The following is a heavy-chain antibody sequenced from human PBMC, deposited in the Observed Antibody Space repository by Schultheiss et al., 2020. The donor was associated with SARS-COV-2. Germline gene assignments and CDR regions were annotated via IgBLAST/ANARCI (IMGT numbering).Heavy chain of an antibody. V-gene: IGHV4-30-4*01. Sequence: SETLSLTCTVSGGSITSDDYYWSWIRQAPGKGLEWIGYIYYSGSTYYNPSLKSRVTISLGTSKNQFSLKLSSVTAADTAVYYCARSPKCLTMVRGVIITRSGWFDPWGQGTLVTVSS. CDR1: GGSITSDDYY. J-gene: IGHJ5*02. D-gene: IGHD3-10*01. CDR2: IYYSGST. CDR3: ARSPKCLTMVRGVIITRSGWFDP.